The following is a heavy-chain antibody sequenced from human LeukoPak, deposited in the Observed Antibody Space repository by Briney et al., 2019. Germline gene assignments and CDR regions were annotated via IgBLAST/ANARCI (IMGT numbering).Heavy chain of an antibody. Sequence: SVKVSCKASGGTFSSYAISWVRQAPGQGLEWMGGIIPIFCTANYAQKFQGRVTITADESTSTAYMELSSLRSEDTAVYYCARDRAARPSLGDAFHIWGQGTMVTVSS. J-gene: IGHJ3*02. V-gene: IGHV1-69*01. CDR1: GGTFSSYA. D-gene: IGHD6-6*01. CDR2: IIPIFCTA. CDR3: ARDRAARPSLGDAFHI.